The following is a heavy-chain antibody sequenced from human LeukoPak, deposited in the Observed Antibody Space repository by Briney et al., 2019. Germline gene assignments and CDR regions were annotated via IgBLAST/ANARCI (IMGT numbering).Heavy chain of an antibody. Sequence: GGSLRLSCAASGFTFSNYWVHWVRQAPGKGLVWVSRINRDGSTTDYADSVKGRFTVSRDNAKNTLNLQMNSLRAEDTAVYFCARSLQSGYYYLYYFDYWGQGTLVTVSS. D-gene: IGHD3-22*01. CDR3: ARSLQSGYYYLYYFDY. J-gene: IGHJ4*02. V-gene: IGHV3-74*01. CDR1: GFTFSNYW. CDR2: INRDGSTT.